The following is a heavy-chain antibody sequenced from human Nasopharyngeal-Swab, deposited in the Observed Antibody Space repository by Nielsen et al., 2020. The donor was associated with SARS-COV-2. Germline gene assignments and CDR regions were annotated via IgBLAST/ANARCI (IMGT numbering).Heavy chain of an antibody. J-gene: IGHJ4*02. Sequence: WIRQPPGKGLEWIGEINHSGSTNYDPSLKSRVTISVDTSKNQFSLKLGSVTAADTAVYYCARADYQLDYWGQGTLVTVSS. V-gene: IGHV4-34*01. D-gene: IGHD2-2*01. CDR2: INHSGST. CDR3: ARADYQLDY.